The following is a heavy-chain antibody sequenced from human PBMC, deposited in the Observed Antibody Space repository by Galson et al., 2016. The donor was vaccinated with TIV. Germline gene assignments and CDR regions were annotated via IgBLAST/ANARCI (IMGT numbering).Heavy chain of an antibody. CDR3: ARALEVAGTDY. CDR2: INPSGGST. J-gene: IGHJ4*02. D-gene: IGHD6-19*01. Sequence: SVKVSCKASGYTFTSYYMHWVRQAPGQGLEWMGIINPSGGSTSYAQKFQGRVTMTRDTSTSTVYMELSSLRSEDTAVYCCARALEVAGTDYWGQGTLVTVSS. CDR1: GYTFTSYY. V-gene: IGHV1-46*01.